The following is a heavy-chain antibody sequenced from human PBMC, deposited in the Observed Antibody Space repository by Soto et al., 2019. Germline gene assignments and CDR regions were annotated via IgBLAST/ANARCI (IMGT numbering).Heavy chain of an antibody. CDR1: GYSFTSYW. J-gene: IGHJ3*02. CDR2: IYPGDSDT. D-gene: IGHD5-12*01. CDR3: ARPRGYSGYAIAVAGPDAFDI. Sequence: GESLKISCKGSGYSFTSYWIGWVRQMPGKGLEWMGIIYPGDSDTRYSPSFQGQVTISADKSISTAYLQWSSLKASDTAMYYCARPRGYSGYAIAVAGPDAFDIWGQGTMVTVSS. V-gene: IGHV5-51*01.